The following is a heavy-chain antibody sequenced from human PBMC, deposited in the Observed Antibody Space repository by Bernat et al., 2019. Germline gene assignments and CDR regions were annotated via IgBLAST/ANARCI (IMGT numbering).Heavy chain of an antibody. CDR1: GYTLTYYY. CDR2: INPSDGTT. J-gene: IGHJ2*01. D-gene: IGHD3-16*01. V-gene: IGHV1-46*01. CDR3: ARAGGPRRGWYFDL. Sequence: QVQLVQSGAEVKKPGASVKVSRKASGYTLTYYYMQWVRQAPGQGLEWMGIINPSDGTTYYAQKFQGRITVTRDTSTSTVYMELSSLTSEDTAVFYCARAGGPRRGWYFDLWGRGTLVTVSS.